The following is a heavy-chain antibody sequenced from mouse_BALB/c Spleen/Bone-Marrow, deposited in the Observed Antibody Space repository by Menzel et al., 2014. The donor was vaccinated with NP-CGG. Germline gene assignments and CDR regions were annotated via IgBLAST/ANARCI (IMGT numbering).Heavy chain of an antibody. D-gene: IGHD1-1*01. CDR2: IRLKSNNYAT. V-gene: IGHV6-6*02. CDR1: GFTFSNYW. CDR3: TWQPYYGYFDY. J-gene: IGHJ2*01. Sequence: EVKVEESGGGLVQPGGSMKLSCVASGFTFSNYWMNWVRPSPEKGLEWVAEIRLKSNNYATHYAESVKGRFTISRDDSKSSVYLQMNNLRAEDTGIYYCTWQPYYGYFDYWGQGTTLTVSS.